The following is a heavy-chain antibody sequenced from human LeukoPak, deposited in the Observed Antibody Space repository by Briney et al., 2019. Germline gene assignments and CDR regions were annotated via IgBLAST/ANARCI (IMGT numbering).Heavy chain of an antibody. J-gene: IGHJ4*01. D-gene: IGHD3-9*01. CDR2: IYYSGST. CDR3: ASRNDILTGYVFDF. V-gene: IGHV4-39*01. CDR1: GGSVSSSIYY. Sequence: SSETLSLTCTVSGGSVSSSIYYWGWIRQPPGKGLEWIGSIYYSGSTSYNPSLKSRDTISVDTSKNQFSLKLTSVTAADTAVYYCASRNDILTGYVFDFWGRGTLVTVSS.